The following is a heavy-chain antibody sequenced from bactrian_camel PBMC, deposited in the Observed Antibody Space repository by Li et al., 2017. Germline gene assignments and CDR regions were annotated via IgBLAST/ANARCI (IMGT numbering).Heavy chain of an antibody. CDR3: ASRRTREACAARAASTFGE. V-gene: IGHV3S53*01. Sequence: VQLVESGGGSVEPGGSLRLSCQGSGPMWSDGLCVAWFRQAPGKEREGVATFDAAGKITYADSVKGRFTISYDKNKNAIYLQLDNLKPEDTAMYYCASRRTREACAARAASTFGEWGQGTQVTVS. CDR1: GPMWSDGLC. CDR2: FDAAGKI. J-gene: IGHJ4*01. D-gene: IGHD1*01.